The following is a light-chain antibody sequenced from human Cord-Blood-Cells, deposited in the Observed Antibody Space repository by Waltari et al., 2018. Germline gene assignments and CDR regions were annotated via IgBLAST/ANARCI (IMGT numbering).Light chain of an antibody. CDR1: QSVLYSSNNKNY. CDR3: QQYYSTIT. V-gene: IGKV4-1*01. J-gene: IGKJ5*01. CDR2: WAS. Sequence: DIVMSQSPDSLAVSLGARATINCKSSQSVLYSSNNKNYLAWYQQKPEQPPKLLIYWASTRESGVPDRFSGSGSGTDFTLTISSLQAEDVAVYYCQQYYSTITFGQGTRLEIK.